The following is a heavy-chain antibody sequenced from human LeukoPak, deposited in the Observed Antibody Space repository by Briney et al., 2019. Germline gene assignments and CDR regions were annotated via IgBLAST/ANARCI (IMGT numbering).Heavy chain of an antibody. D-gene: IGHD6-19*01. CDR3: ARGDSSGLFDP. J-gene: IGHJ5*02. V-gene: IGHV3-30*01. Sequence: GTTLRLSCAASGFTFSDYPMNWVRQAPGKGLEWVAVVSSDGTTQYYADSVKGRFTISRDNSKNTLFLQWNSLKADDTAVYFCARGDSSGLFDPWGQGNLVTVSS. CDR1: GFTFSDYP. CDR2: VSSDGTTQ.